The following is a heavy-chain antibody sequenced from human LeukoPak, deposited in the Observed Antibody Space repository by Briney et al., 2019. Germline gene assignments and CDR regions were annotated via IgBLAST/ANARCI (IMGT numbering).Heavy chain of an antibody. Sequence: PSETLSLTCVVSGGSISSSSYYWGWIRQPPGKGLEWIASIYNSGSTYYNPSLKSRVTISVDTSKNQFSLKLSSVTAADTAVYYCARLKSSSSPPFDYWGQGTLVTVSS. CDR2: IYNSGST. D-gene: IGHD6-13*01. CDR1: GGSISSSSYY. CDR3: ARLKSSSSPPFDY. J-gene: IGHJ4*02. V-gene: IGHV4-39*07.